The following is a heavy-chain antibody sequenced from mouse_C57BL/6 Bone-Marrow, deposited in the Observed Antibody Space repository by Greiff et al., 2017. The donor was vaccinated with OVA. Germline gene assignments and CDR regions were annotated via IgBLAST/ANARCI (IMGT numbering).Heavy chain of an antibody. V-gene: IGHV1-55*01. J-gene: IGHJ2*01. D-gene: IGHD4-1*01. CDR1: GYTFTSYW. CDR2: IYPGSGST. CDR3: ATGTGDD. Sequence: QVQLQQPGAELVKPGASVKMSCKASGYTFTSYWITWVKQRPGQGLEWIGDIYPGSGSTNYNEKFKSKATLTVDTSSSPAYMHLSSLTSEASAVYDCATGTGDDWGKGTTRTVAS.